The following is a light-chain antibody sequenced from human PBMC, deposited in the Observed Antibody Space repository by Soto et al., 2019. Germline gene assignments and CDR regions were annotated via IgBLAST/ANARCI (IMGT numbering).Light chain of an antibody. CDR3: LQHNTYPYT. CDR2: VAS. J-gene: IGKJ2*01. V-gene: IGKV1-17*01. CDR1: QGIRNY. Sequence: IQMTQSPSSLSASVGDTVTVTCRASQGIRNYPNWFQQKPGKAPKRLISVASTLQSGVPSRFSGSGSGTEFTLTISSLQPEDSATYYCLQHNTYPYTFGQGTKLEIK.